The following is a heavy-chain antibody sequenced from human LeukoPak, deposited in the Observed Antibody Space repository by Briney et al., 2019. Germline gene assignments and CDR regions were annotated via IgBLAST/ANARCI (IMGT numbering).Heavy chain of an antibody. J-gene: IGHJ5*02. D-gene: IGHD3-9*01. CDR1: VGSISSYY. Sequence: PSETLSFTCTVSVGSISSYYWICIRQPPGKGLEWLGYIYYNGSTNYNPSLKSRVTISVDTSKNQFSLKLSSVTAADTAVYYCARVRTYYDILTAPPRWFDPWGQGTLVTVSS. CDR3: ARVRTYYDILTAPPRWFDP. V-gene: IGHV4-59*01. CDR2: IYYNGST.